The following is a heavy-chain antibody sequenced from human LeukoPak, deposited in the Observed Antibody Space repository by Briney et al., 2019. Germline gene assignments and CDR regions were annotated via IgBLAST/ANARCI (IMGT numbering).Heavy chain of an antibody. D-gene: IGHD3-10*01. CDR1: GDSISSSSSY. V-gene: IGHV4-39*01. CDR2: IYYSGTT. CDR3: ARHFWGSGNWFDP. Sequence: SETLSLTCTVSGDSISSSSSYWGWIRQPPGEGLEWIGSIYYSGTTYYNPSLKSRGTISVDTSKNQSSLEVISVTAADTAVYYCARHFWGSGNWFDPWGQGALVTVSS. J-gene: IGHJ5*02.